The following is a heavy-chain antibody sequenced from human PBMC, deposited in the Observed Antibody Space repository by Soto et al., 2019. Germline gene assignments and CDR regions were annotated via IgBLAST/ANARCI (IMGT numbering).Heavy chain of an antibody. Sequence: ALLKLACKASVYSFTIYVISWVSQDPGQGLEWMGWISAYNGNTNYAQKLQGRVTMTTDTSTSTAYMELRSLRSDDTAVYYCASSGYSSGWYDNNFDYWGQGTPVTVSS. CDR1: VYSFTIYV. CDR2: ISAYNGNT. D-gene: IGHD6-19*01. J-gene: IGHJ4*02. CDR3: ASSGYSSGWYDNNFDY. V-gene: IGHV1-18*01.